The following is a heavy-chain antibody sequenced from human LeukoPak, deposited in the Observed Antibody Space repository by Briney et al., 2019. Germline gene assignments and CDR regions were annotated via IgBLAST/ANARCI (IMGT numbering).Heavy chain of an antibody. Sequence: GGSLRLSCTASGFTFNNAWMSWVRQAPGKGLKWFGRIKSKTDGGTTDYAALVKGRFTISRDDSKSTLYLQMNSLKTEDTAVYYCTAYTLKWEASYGYWGQGTLVTVSS. CDR1: GFTFNNAW. CDR2: IKSKTDGGTT. CDR3: TAYTLKWEASYGY. V-gene: IGHV3-15*01. J-gene: IGHJ4*02. D-gene: IGHD1-26*01.